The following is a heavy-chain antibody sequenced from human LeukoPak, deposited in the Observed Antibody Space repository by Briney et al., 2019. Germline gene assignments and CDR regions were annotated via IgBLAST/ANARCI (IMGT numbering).Heavy chain of an antibody. V-gene: IGHV4-34*01. D-gene: IGHD6-13*01. CDR3: ARGIAAAGNRVWSYYCYYMDV. CDR2: INHSGST. Sequence: SETLSLTCAVYGGSFSGYYWSWIRQPPGKGLEWIGEINHSGSTNYNPSLKSRVTISVDTSKNQFSLKLSSVTAADTAVYYCARGIAAAGNRVWSYYCYYMDVWGKGTTVTVSS. CDR1: GGSFSGYY. J-gene: IGHJ6*03.